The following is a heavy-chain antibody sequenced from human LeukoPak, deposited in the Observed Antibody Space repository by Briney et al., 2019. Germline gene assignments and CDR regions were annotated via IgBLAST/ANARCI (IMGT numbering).Heavy chain of an antibody. V-gene: IGHV3-74*01. D-gene: IGHD3-10*01. Sequence: GGSLRLSCAASGFIFSSYWMQWVRQAPGKGLVWVSHINSDGSSTSYADSVKGRFTISRDNAKNTLYLQRHSLRAEATAVYGSESYYNALHYWGRGTLVSVSS. CDR3: ESYYNALHY. CDR2: INSDGSST. CDR1: GFIFSSYW. J-gene: IGHJ4*02.